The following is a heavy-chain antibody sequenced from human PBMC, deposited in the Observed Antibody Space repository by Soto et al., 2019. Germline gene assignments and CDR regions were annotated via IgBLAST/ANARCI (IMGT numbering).Heavy chain of an antibody. Sequence: SQTLSLTCVISGDNVSSNSAAWNWIRQSPSRGLEWLGRTYYRSKWYNDYAISVKSRITINPDTSKNQFSLQLNSVTPEDTAVYYCARLLAAVDYGMDVWGQGTRVTFSS. D-gene: IGHD6-13*01. CDR3: ARLLAAVDYGMDV. V-gene: IGHV6-1*01. CDR2: TYYRSKWYN. CDR1: GDNVSSNSAA. J-gene: IGHJ6*02.